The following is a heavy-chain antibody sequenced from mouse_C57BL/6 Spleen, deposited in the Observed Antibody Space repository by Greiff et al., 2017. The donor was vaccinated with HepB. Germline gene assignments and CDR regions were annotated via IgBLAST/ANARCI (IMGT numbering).Heavy chain of an antibody. CDR3: AREAYYKGYFDV. V-gene: IGHV5-4*01. Sequence: DVQLVESGGGLVKPGGSLKLSCAASGFTFSSYAMSWVRQTPEKRLEWVATISDGGSYTYYPDNVKGRFTISRDNAKNNLYLQMSHLKSEDTAMYYCAREAYYKGYFDVWGTGTTVTVSS. D-gene: IGHD2-12*01. CDR1: GFTFSSYA. J-gene: IGHJ1*03. CDR2: ISDGGSYT.